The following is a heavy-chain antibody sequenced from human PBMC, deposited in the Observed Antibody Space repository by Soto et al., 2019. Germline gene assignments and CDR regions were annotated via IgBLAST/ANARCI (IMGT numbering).Heavy chain of an antibody. J-gene: IGHJ5*02. D-gene: IGHD3-3*01. CDR2: ISAYNGNT. V-gene: IGHV1-18*01. CDR3: ARGGDFWSGHIISYNWFDP. CDR1: GYTFTSYG. Sequence: GASVKVSCKASGYTFTSYGISWVRQAPGQGLEWKGWISAYNGNTNYAQKLQGRVAMTTDTSTSTAYMELRSLRSDDTAVYYCARGGDFWSGHIISYNWFDPWGQGTLVTVSS.